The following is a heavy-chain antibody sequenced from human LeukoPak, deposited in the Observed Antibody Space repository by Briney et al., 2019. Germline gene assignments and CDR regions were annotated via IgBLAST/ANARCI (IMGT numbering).Heavy chain of an antibody. V-gene: IGHV3-7*01. CDR1: GFTFSTYW. D-gene: IGHD1-7*01. Sequence: PGGSLRLSCAASGFTFSTYWMNWVRQAPGKGLEWVANIKQDGSEKYYVDSVKGRFTISRDNTKNSLYLQMNSLRVDDTAVYYCARGRGTRQPPGPFDIWGQGTMVTVSS. CDR2: IKQDGSEK. CDR3: ARGRGTRQPPGPFDI. J-gene: IGHJ3*02.